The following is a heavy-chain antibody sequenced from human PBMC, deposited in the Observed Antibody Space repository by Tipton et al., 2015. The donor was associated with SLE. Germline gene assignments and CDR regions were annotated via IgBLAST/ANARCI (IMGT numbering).Heavy chain of an antibody. CDR3: ARGSDHSSWDTPYFDY. V-gene: IGHV4-4*08. CDR2: VYTTGST. CDR1: GVTFNDAL. Sequence: LRLSCAVSGVTFNDALMSWVRQAPGKGLEWVGHVYTTGSTNYNSSLKSRVTISLDTSNQFSLKMSSATAADTAVYYCARGSDHSSWDTPYFDYWGQGTLVTVSS. J-gene: IGHJ4*02. D-gene: IGHD6-19*01.